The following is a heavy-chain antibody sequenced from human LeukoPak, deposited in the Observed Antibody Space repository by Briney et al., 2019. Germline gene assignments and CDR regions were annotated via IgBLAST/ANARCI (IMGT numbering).Heavy chain of an antibody. D-gene: IGHD2-2*01. V-gene: IGHV4-59*01. J-gene: IGHJ4*02. CDR1: GGSISSYY. CDR2: IYYSGST. Sequence: SETLSLTCTVSGGSISSYYWSWIRQPPGKGLEWIGYIYYSGSTNYNPSLKSRVTISVDTSKNQFSLKLSSVTAADTAVYYCARVRQYCSSTSCYGEVDYWGQGTLVTVSS. CDR3: ARVRQYCSSTSCYGEVDY.